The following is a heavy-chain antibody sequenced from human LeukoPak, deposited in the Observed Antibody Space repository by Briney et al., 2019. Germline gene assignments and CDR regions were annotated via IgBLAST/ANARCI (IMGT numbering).Heavy chain of an antibody. V-gene: IGHV1-2*02. Sequence: ASVKVSCKASGYTFAGYYMHWVRQAPGQGLGWMGWINPNSGGTNYAQKFQGRVTMTRDTSIYTVYMELSRLRSDDTAMYYCAREEQLALTLYYWGQGTLVTVSS. CDR1: GYTFAGYY. J-gene: IGHJ4*02. CDR3: AREEQLALTLYY. CDR2: INPNSGGT. D-gene: IGHD6-13*01.